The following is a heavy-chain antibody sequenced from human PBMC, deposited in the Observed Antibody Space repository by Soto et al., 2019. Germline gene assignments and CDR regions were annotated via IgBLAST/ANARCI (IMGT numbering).Heavy chain of an antibody. Sequence: GGSLRLSCAASGFTFSSYAMHWVRQAPGKGLEWVAVISYDGSNKYYADSVKGRFTISRDNSKNTLYLQMNSLRAVDTAVYYCARGLTVIGDYYYYYGMDVWGQGTTVTVSS. CDR2: ISYDGSNK. V-gene: IGHV3-30-3*01. J-gene: IGHJ6*02. D-gene: IGHD4-17*01. CDR1: GFTFSSYA. CDR3: ARGLTVIGDYYYYYGMDV.